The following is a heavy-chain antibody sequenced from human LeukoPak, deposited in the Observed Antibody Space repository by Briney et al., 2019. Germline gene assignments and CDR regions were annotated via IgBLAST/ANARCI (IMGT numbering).Heavy chain of an antibody. J-gene: IGHJ4*02. D-gene: IGHD3-22*01. Sequence: SVKVSCKSSGCTFSSYAISWVRQAPGQGLEWMGGIIPIFGTANYAQKFQGRVTITADKSTSTAYMELSSLRSEDTAVYYCARERKHGYYDSSGYPDYWGQGTLVTVSS. CDR1: GCTFSSYA. V-gene: IGHV1-69*06. CDR2: IIPIFGTA. CDR3: ARERKHGYYDSSGYPDY.